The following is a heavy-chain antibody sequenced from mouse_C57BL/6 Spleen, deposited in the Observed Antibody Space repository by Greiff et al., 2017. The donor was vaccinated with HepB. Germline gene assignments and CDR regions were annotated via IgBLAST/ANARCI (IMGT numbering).Heavy chain of an antibody. D-gene: IGHD1-1*02. J-gene: IGHJ3*01. CDR1: GYTFTSYW. CDR3: ARPLYGGGFAY. Sequence: QQSCKASGYTFTSYWMQWVTQRPGQGLEWIGEIDPSDSYTNYNQKFKGKATLTVDTSSSTAYMQRSSLTAEDSAVYYCARPLYGGGFAYWGQGTLVTVSA. CDR2: IDPSDSYT. V-gene: IGHV1-50*01.